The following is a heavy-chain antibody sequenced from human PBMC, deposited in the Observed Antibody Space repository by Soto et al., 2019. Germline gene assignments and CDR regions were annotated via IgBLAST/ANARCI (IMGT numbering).Heavy chain of an antibody. CDR2: INPNSGGT. CDR1: GYTFTGYY. CDR3: ARGSSKEWLVRYYFDY. J-gene: IGHJ4*02. V-gene: IGHV1-2*04. D-gene: IGHD6-19*01. Sequence: ASVKVSCKASGYTFTGYYMHWVRQAPGQGLEWMGWINPNSGGTNYAQKFQGWVTMTRDTSTSTAYMELSRLRSDDTAVYYCARGSSKEWLVRYYFDYWGQGTLVTVSS.